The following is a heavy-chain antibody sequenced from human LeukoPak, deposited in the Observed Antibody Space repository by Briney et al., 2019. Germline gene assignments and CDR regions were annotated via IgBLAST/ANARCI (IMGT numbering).Heavy chain of an antibody. J-gene: IGHJ6*03. V-gene: IGHV3-23*01. CDR3: AKGAVTTPAYFYYYMDV. D-gene: IGHD4-17*01. CDR1: GFTFSSYS. Sequence: PGGSLRLSCAASGFTFSSYSMNWVRQAPGKGLEWVSCISDSGGSPYYADSVKGRFTISRDNSKNTLYLQMNNLRAEDTAIYYCAKGAVTTPAYFYYYMDVWGIGTTVTVSS. CDR2: ISDSGGSP.